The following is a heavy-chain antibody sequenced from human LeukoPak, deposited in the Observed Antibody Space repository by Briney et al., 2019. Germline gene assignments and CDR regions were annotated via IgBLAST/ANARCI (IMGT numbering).Heavy chain of an antibody. J-gene: IGHJ4*02. CDR3: ARGNVKGGAPRSPNDY. V-gene: IGHV3-23*01. Sequence: GGSLRLSCAASGFTFNSYAMSWVRQAPGKGLEWVSGLSGSGGNTYYADSVKGRFTISRDNTKNTLYLQMNSLRPEDTAVYYCARGNVKGGAPRSPNDYWGQGTLVTVSS. D-gene: IGHD1-26*01. CDR2: LSGSGGNT. CDR1: GFTFNSYA.